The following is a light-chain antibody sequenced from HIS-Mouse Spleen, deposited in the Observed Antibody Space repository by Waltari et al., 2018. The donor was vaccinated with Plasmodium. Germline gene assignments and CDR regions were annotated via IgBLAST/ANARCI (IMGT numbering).Light chain of an antibody. J-gene: IGLJ1*01. V-gene: IGLV2-11*01. Sequence: QSALTQPRSVSASPGQPVPISCTGTSSYVGGYNYVSWYQQHPGKAPKLMIYDVSKRPSGVPDRFSGSKSGNTASLTISGLQAEDEADYYCCSYAGSYTYVFGTGTKVTVL. CDR2: DVS. CDR3: CSYAGSYTYV. CDR1: SSYVGGYNY.